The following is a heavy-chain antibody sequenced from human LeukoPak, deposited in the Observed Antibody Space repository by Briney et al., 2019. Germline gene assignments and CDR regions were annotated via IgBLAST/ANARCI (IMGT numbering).Heavy chain of an antibody. D-gene: IGHD6-13*01. Sequence: GGSLRLSCAASGFTFTTYWMRWGRQTPGKGLEWVASIKQDGSEKKYVDSVKGRFTISRDNAKNSLYLQMNSLRAEDTAVYYCARESGAAAGDYWGQGTLVTVSS. CDR1: GFTFTTYW. CDR3: ARESGAAAGDY. V-gene: IGHV3-7*04. CDR2: IKQDGSEK. J-gene: IGHJ4*02.